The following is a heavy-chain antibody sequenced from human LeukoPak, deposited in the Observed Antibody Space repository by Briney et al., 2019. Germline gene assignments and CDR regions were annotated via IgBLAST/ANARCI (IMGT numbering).Heavy chain of an antibody. CDR2: IKPDGSAE. Sequence: GGSLRLSCATSGFTFSSNWMSWVRHAPGRGLDWVANIKPDGSAEYYAASVKGRFTVSRDNAKNSLYLQMNSLRAEDTAVYYCAKRVTVTTKYFDSWGQGTLVTVSS. CDR3: AKRVTVTTKYFDS. D-gene: IGHD4-17*01. J-gene: IGHJ4*02. CDR1: GFTFSSNW. V-gene: IGHV3-7*03.